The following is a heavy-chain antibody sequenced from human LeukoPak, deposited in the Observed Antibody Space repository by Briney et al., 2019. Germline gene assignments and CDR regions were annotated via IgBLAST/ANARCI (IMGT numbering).Heavy chain of an antibody. J-gene: IGHJ4*02. CDR1: GFTFSNYW. V-gene: IGHV3-7*01. D-gene: IGHD3-22*01. CDR2: IKEDGSEK. Sequence: GGSLRLSCAASGFTFSNYWMSWVRQAPGKGLEWVANIKEDGSEKYYVDSVKGRFTISRDNAKNSLYLQMNSLRDEDTAVYYCARSSGYWFDYWGQGTLVTVSS. CDR3: ARSSGYWFDY.